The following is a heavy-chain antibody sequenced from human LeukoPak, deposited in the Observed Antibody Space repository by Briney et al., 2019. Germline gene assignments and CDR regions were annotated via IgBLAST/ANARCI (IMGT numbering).Heavy chain of an antibody. V-gene: IGHV1-69*13. CDR3: ARSSGTKPNWFDP. J-gene: IGHJ5*02. CDR1: GGTSSSYA. Sequence: GASVKVSCKASGGTSSSYAISWVRQAPGQGLEWMGGIIPIFGTANYAQKFQGRVTITADESTSTAYMELSSLRSEDTAVYYCARSSGTKPNWFDPWGQGTLVTVSS. D-gene: IGHD3-10*01. CDR2: IIPIFGTA.